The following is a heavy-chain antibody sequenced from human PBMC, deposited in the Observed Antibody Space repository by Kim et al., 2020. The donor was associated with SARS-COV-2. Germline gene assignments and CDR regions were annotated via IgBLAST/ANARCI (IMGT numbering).Heavy chain of an antibody. J-gene: IGHJ6*02. CDR2: INPSGGST. CDR3: ARGTRVRGATNYYYGMDV. V-gene: IGHV1-46*01. D-gene: IGHD3-22*01. CDR1: GYTFTSYY. Sequence: ASVKVSCKASGYTFTSYYMHWVRQAPGQGLEWMGIINPSGGSTSYAQKFQGRVTMTRDTSTSTVYMELSSLRSEDTAVYYCARGTRVRGATNYYYGMDVWGQGTTVTVSS.